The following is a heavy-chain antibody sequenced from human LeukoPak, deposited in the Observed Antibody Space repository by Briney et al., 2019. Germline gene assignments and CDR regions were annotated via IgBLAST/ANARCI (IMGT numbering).Heavy chain of an antibody. CDR1: GFTFSTYS. J-gene: IGHJ4*02. D-gene: IGHD1-26*01. CDR3: ARDPAPPSGSYSFDY. Sequence: GGSLRLSCAASGFTFSTYSMNWVRQAPGKGLEWVSYMTSSSFTIYYADSVKGRFTISRDNAKNSLYLQMNSLRAEDTAVYYCARDPAPPSGSYSFDYWGQGTLVTVSS. CDR2: MTSSSFTI. V-gene: IGHV3-48*01.